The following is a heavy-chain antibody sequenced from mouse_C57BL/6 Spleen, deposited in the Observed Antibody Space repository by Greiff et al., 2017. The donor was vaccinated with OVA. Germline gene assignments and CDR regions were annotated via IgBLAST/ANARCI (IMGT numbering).Heavy chain of an antibody. CDR3: TRITYFDY. CDR1: GYTFTDYE. D-gene: IGHD2-4*01. CDR2: IDPETGGT. Sequence: VKLMESGAELVRPGASVTLSCKASGYTFTDYEMHWVKQTPVHGLEWIGAIDPETGGTAYNQKFKGKAILTADKSSSTAYMELRSLTSEDSAVYYCTRITYFDYWGQGTTLTVSS. J-gene: IGHJ2*01. V-gene: IGHV1-15*01.